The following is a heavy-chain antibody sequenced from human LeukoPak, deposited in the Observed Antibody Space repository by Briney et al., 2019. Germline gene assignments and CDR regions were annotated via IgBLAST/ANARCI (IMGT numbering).Heavy chain of an antibody. D-gene: IGHD4-11*01. CDR3: ARVAFSKYHYYMDV. CDR2: LSAHIDDT. CDR1: GYSFRTYG. Sequence: WASVTVSCKASGYSFRTYGITWVRQAPGQGLEWMGWLSAHIDDTSYSQKFQGRVTVTTDTSTSTAYMELRSLRSDDTAVYFCARVAFSKYHYYMDVWGKGTTVTASS. V-gene: IGHV1-18*01. J-gene: IGHJ6*03.